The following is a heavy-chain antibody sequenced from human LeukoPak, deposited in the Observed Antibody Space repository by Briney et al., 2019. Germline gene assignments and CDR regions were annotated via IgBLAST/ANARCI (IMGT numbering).Heavy chain of an antibody. CDR1: GFTFSSYA. V-gene: IGHV3-23*01. Sequence: GGSLRLSCAASGFTFSSYAMSWVRQAPGKGLEWVSAISGSGGSTYYADSVKGRLTISRDNSKNTLYLQMNSLRAEDTAVYHCAKADVFPRSSYFDYWGQGTLVTVSS. D-gene: IGHD3-10*01. CDR2: ISGSGGST. CDR3: AKADVFPRSSYFDY. J-gene: IGHJ4*02.